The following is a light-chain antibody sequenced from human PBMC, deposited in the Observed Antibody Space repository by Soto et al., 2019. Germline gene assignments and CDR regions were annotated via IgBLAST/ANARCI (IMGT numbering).Light chain of an antibody. CDR3: QQSDSTPFT. V-gene: IGKV1-39*01. J-gene: IGKJ2*01. Sequence: DIQMTQSPSSLSASVGDRVTITCRASQSTGRYLNWYQQKPGKAPKLLIHAASSLQSGVPSRFSGSGSGTDCTVTISSLQPEDFATYYCQQSDSTPFTFGQGTNLEIK. CDR1: QSTGRY. CDR2: AAS.